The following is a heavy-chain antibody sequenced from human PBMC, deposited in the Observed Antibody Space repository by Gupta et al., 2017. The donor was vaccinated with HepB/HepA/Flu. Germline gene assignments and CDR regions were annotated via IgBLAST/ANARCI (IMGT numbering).Heavy chain of an antibody. CDR3: AKYKWAMDSSSSVWFDP. Sequence: EVQLLESGGGLLQPGGSLRLSCAASGYTFSGYAMSWVRQPPGKGLEWVSAMRGSGGSTYYADSVKGRFTISRDNSKNTLYLQRNSLRAEDTAVYYCAKYKWAMDSSSSVWFDPWGQGTLVTVSS. D-gene: IGHD6-6*01. V-gene: IGHV3-23*01. CDR2: MRGSGGST. J-gene: IGHJ5*02. CDR1: GYTFSGYA.